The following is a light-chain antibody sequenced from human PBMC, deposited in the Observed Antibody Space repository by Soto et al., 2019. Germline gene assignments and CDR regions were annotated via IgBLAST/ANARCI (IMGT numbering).Light chain of an antibody. CDR1: QSISSY. J-gene: IGKJ2*01. Sequence: DIQMTQSPSSLSASVGDRVTITCRASQSISSYLNWYQQKPGKAPKLLIYAASSLQSGVPPRFSGSGSGTDFTLTISSLQPEDFATYYCQQSYSTPPYTFGQGTKVDIK. V-gene: IGKV1-39*01. CDR3: QQSYSTPPYT. CDR2: AAS.